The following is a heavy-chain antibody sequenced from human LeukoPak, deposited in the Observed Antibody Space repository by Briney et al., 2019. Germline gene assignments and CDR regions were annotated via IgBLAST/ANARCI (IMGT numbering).Heavy chain of an antibody. CDR1: GGSISSYY. CDR2: IYTSRST. Sequence: SETLSLTCTVSGGSISSYYWSWIRQPPGKGLEWIGYIYTSRSTNYNPSLKSRVTISVDTSKNQFSLKLSSVTAADTAVYYCARQFIVVVPAAENWFDPWGQGTLVTVSS. CDR3: ARQFIVVVPAAENWFDP. J-gene: IGHJ5*02. D-gene: IGHD2-2*01. V-gene: IGHV4-4*09.